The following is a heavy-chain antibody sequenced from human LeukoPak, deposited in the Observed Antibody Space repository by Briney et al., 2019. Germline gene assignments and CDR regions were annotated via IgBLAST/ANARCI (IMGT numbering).Heavy chain of an antibody. CDR2: IIPFLGTT. CDR1: GGSFNNFV. J-gene: IGHJ4*02. V-gene: IGHV1-69*05. CDR3: GTLLSNGPFDY. Sequence: SVKVSCKASGGSFNNFVISWLRQAPGQGLEWMGWIIPFLGTTTSAQRFHGRVSITMDDFTSTAYMELSSLRSEDTAVYYCGTLLSNGPFDYWGQGSLVTVSS.